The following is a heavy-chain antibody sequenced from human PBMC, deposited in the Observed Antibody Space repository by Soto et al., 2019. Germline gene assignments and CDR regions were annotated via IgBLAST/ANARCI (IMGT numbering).Heavy chain of an antibody. J-gene: IGHJ4*02. V-gene: IGHV3-7*01. CDR2: IKDDGSEI. Sequence: GGSLRLSCAVSGFNVMSYWMSWVRQAPGRGLEWVASIKDDGSEIYYLQSVRGRFTISRDSAGNALHLAMNYMSAEDTGVYFCARDIGFDYVNWGQGTLVTVSS. CDR1: GFNVMSYW. D-gene: IGHD5-12*01. CDR3: ARDIGFDYVN.